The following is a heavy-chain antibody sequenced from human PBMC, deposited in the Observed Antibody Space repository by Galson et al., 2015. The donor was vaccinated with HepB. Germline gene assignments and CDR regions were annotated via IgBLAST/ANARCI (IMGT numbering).Heavy chain of an antibody. J-gene: IGHJ2*01. V-gene: IGHV1-69*13. CDR2: IIPIFGTA. D-gene: IGHD7-27*01. CDR1: GGTFSSYA. Sequence: SVKVSCKASGGTFSSYAISWVRQAPGQGLEWMGGIIPIFGTANYAQKFQGRVTLTADESTSTAYMELSSLRSEDTAVYYCARVGLGKEEYWYFDLWGRGTLVTVSS. CDR3: ARVGLGKEEYWYFDL.